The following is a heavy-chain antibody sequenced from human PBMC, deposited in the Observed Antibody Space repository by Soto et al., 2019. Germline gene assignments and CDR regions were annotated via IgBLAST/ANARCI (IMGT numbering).Heavy chain of an antibody. CDR1: GFTFSSYA. CDR3: AKVMVVAAPPYYYDCGMDV. J-gene: IGHJ6*02. V-gene: IGHV3-23*01. D-gene: IGHD2-15*01. Sequence: GGSLRLSCAASGFTFSSYAMSWVRQAPGKGLEWVSAISGSGGSTYYADSVKGRFTISRDNSKNTLYLQMNSLRAEDTAVYYCAKVMVVAAPPYYYDCGMDVWGQGTTVTVSS. CDR2: ISGSGGST.